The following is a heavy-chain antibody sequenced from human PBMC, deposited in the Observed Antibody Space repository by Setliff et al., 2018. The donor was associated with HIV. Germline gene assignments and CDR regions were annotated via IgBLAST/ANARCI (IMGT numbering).Heavy chain of an antibody. D-gene: IGHD2-15*01. CDR1: GDKFGSFD. CDR2: VYASTGHT. J-gene: IGHJ6*03. CDR3: ARGIDILVKMGIYYHYMDV. Sequence: ASVKVSCKTSGDKFGSFDINWVRQASGQGLEWEGWVYASTGHTAYARKFEGRVTMTWDPSTGIGYMELNSLRADDTAVYYCARGIDILVKMGIYYHYMDVWGKGTTVTVSS. V-gene: IGHV1-8*01.